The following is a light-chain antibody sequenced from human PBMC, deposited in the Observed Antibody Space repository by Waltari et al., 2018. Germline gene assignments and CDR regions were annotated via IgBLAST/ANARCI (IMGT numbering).Light chain of an antibody. CDR1: TSDVWTYNL. CDR3: CSYVSNTYV. V-gene: IGLV2-23*01. J-gene: IGLJ1*01. CDR2: EGT. Sequence: QSALTQPASVSGSPGQSITISCTGTTSDVWTYNLVSWYQQHPGKAPRLIIFEGTKRPAGVSNRFCASKSGNTASLTISGLQADDEADYHCCSYVSNTYVCGTGTKVTVL.